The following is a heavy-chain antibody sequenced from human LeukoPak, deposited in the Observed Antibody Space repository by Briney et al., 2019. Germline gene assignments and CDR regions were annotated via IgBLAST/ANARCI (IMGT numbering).Heavy chain of an antibody. Sequence: ASVKVSCKASGYTFTGNGICWVRQAPGQGLEWLGWISAYNGNTNYPQKFQGRVAMTTDTSTTTAYMELRSLRSDDTAVYYCGRDPPVSLDYYYYYMDVWGKGTTVTVSS. CDR2: ISAYNGNT. D-gene: IGHD5/OR15-5a*01. V-gene: IGHV1-18*01. J-gene: IGHJ6*03. CDR1: GYTFTGNG. CDR3: GRDPPVSLDYYYYYMDV.